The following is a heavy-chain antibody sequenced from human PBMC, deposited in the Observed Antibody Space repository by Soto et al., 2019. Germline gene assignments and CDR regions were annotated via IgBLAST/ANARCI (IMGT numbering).Heavy chain of an antibody. J-gene: IGHJ6*04. CDR3: ARDPHPEYSSSNYYGMGV. Sequence: SQTLSLTCAISGDIVSSNSAAWNWIRPSPSRGLEWLGRTYYRSKWYNDYAVSVKSRITINPDTSKNQFSLQLNSVTPEDTAVYYCARDPHPEYSSSNYYGMGVQGKGTRCTVSS. CDR1: GDIVSSNSAA. D-gene: IGHD6-6*01. CDR2: TYYRSKWYN. V-gene: IGHV6-1*01.